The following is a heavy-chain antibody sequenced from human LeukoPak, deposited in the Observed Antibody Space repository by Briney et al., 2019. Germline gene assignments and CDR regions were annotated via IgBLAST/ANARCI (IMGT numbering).Heavy chain of an antibody. V-gene: IGHV3-49*04. CDR2: IRSKAYGGTT. CDR3: TRDKGTMVRGTYYYYGMDV. Sequence: GGSLRLSCTASGFTFGDYAMSWVRQAPGKGLEWVGFIRSKAYGGTTEYAASVKGRFTISRDDSKSIAYLQMNSLKTEDTAVYYCTRDKGTMVRGTYYYYGMDVWGKGTTVTVSS. D-gene: IGHD3-10*01. J-gene: IGHJ6*04. CDR1: GFTFGDYA.